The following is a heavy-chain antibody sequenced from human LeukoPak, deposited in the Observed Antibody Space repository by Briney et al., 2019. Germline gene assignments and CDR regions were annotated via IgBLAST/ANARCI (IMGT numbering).Heavy chain of an antibody. CDR1: GFTFSSYW. J-gene: IGHJ4*02. V-gene: IGHV3-7*01. D-gene: IGHD5-18*01. CDR3: ARDLGPRRYPDTAMVNNY. CDR2: IKQDGSEK. Sequence: GGSLRLSCAASGFTFSSYWMSWVRQAPGKGLEWVANIKQDGSEKYYVDSVKGRFTISRDNAKNSLYLQMNSLRAEGTAVYYCARDLGPRRYPDTAMVNNYWGQGTLVTVSS.